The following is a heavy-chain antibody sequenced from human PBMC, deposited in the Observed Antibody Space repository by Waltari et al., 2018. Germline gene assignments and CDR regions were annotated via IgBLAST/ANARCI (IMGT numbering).Heavy chain of an antibody. CDR3: ARDLKSGIYYGAFDI. D-gene: IGHD1-26*01. J-gene: IGHJ3*02. CDR2: VIPIFGTA. V-gene: IGHV1-69*05. CDR1: GGTFSSYA. Sequence: QVQLVQSGAEVKKTGSSVKVSCKASGGTFSSYAIRWVREAPGQGLEWMGGVIPIFGTANYAQNFQGRFTITTDESTITAYMELSSLRSEDTAVYYCARDLKSGIYYGAFDIWGQGTMVTVSS.